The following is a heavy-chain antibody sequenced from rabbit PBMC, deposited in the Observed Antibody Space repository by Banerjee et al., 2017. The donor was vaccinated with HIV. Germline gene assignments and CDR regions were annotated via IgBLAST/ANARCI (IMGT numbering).Heavy chain of an antibody. CDR2: IYAGRGST. CDR1: GFDFSRYF. V-gene: IGHV1S7*01. J-gene: IGHJ4*01. D-gene: IGHD8-1*01. Sequence: QLKETGGGLVQPGGSLTLTCTASGFDFSRYFMSWVRQDPGKGLEWIGTIYAGRGSTAYASGVNCRFTISSDNAQNTVDLQMNSLTAADSATYFCARVKAGSSYNLWGPGTLVTVS. CDR3: ARVKAGSSYNL.